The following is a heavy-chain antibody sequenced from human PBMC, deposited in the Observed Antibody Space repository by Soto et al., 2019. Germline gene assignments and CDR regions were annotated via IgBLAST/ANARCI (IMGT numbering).Heavy chain of an antibody. CDR2: IASDGTEK. CDR3: AKNDDSFDY. D-gene: IGHD2-21*02. J-gene: IGHJ4*02. CDR1: GFTFSAYG. Sequence: QVRLVQSGGGVVQPGTSLKLSCVASGFTFSAYGMHWVRQAAGKGPEWVAVIASDGTEKYYADSVKGRFTISRDNSRDTLSLAMNSLRPEDTALYYCAKNDDSFDYWGQGTLVTVAS. V-gene: IGHV3-30*18.